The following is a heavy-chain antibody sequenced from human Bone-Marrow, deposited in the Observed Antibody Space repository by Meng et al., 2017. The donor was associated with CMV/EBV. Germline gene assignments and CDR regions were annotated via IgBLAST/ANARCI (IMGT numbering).Heavy chain of an antibody. Sequence: GSLRLSCAASGFTFSSYSMNWVRQAPGKGLEWIGEINHSGSTNYNPSLKSRVTISVDTSKNQFSLKLSSVTAADTAVYYCARGRRRITIFGVTPGYNWFDPWGQRTLVTVSS. V-gene: IGHV4-34*01. J-gene: IGHJ5*02. CDR3: ARGRRRITIFGVTPGYNWFDP. D-gene: IGHD3-3*01. CDR1: GFTFSSYS. CDR2: INHSGST.